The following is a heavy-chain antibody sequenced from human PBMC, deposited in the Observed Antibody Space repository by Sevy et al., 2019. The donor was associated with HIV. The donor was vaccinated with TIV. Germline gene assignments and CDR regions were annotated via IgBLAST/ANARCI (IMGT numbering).Heavy chain of an antibody. CDR2: IDSRTGTM. D-gene: IGHD5-12*01. V-gene: IGHV3-48*02. CDR3: AIKREDSGYGLDY. Sequence: GGSLRLSCAGSGFTFSSYTMNWVRQAPGRGVEWVSHIDSRTGTMYYAHSVKGRFTISGDNAKNSLFLQMNRLSDEDTAVYYWAIKREDSGYGLDYWGQGTLVTVSS. J-gene: IGHJ4*02. CDR1: GFTFSSYT.